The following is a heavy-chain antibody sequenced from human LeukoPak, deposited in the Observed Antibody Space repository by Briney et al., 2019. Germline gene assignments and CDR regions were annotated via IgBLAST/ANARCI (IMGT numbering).Heavy chain of an antibody. CDR2: IHYSGST. J-gene: IGHJ6*03. CDR1: GGSISSSSYY. D-gene: IGHD2-15*01. CDR3: ARGYCSGGSCYSYYYYNYMDV. Sequence: SETLSLTCTVSGGSISSSSYYWGWLRQPPGKGLEWIGSIHYSGSTNYNPSLKSRVTISVDTSKNQFSLKLSSVTAADTAVYYCARGYCSGGSCYSYYYYNYMDVWGKGTTVTVSS. V-gene: IGHV4-39*07.